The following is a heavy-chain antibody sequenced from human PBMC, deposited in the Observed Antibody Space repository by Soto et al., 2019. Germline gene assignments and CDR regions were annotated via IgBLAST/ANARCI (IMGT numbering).Heavy chain of an antibody. CDR3: ARRPTAELPSNWFDP. J-gene: IGHJ5*02. D-gene: IGHD2-15*01. CDR1: SDSISSSNW. V-gene: IGHV4-4*02. Sequence: QVQLQESGPGLVKPSGTLSLTCAVSSDSISSSNWWSWVRQPPGKGLVWIGEVFPTGNTNYNPSPMSRVTTSVDTSKKHFSLTLSSVTAADTAIYYCARRPTAELPSNWFDPWGQGILVTVSS. CDR2: VFPTGNT.